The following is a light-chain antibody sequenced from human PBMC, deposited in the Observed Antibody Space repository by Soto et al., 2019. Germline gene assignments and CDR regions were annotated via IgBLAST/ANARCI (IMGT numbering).Light chain of an antibody. CDR3: QSYDSSLSGYV. Sequence: QSVLTQPPSVSGAPGQRITISCTGSSSNIGAGYDVHWYLQLPGTAPKLLIYGDINRPSGVPDRFSGSKSGTSASLAITGPQGEDEADYYCQSYDSSLSGYVFGTGTKVTVL. CDR1: SSNIGAGYD. J-gene: IGLJ1*01. V-gene: IGLV1-40*01. CDR2: GDI.